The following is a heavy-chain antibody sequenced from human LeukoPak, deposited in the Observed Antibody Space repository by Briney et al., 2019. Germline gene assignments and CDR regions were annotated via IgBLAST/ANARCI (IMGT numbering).Heavy chain of an antibody. CDR3: AKDQYSSSYYFDY. D-gene: IGHD6-6*01. J-gene: IGHJ4*02. V-gene: IGHV3-30*02. CDR2: IRYDGSNK. CDR1: GFTFSSYG. Sequence: PGGSLRLSCAASGFTFSSYGVHWVRQAPGKGLELVAFIRYDGSNKYYTDSVKGRFTISRDNSKNTLYLQMNSLRAEDTAVYYCAKDQYSSSYYFDYWGQGTLVTVSS.